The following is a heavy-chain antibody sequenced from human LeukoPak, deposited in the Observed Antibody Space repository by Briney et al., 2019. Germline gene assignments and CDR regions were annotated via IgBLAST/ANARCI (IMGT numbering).Heavy chain of an antibody. D-gene: IGHD1-14*01. J-gene: IGHJ6*03. CDR1: GGSISSSSYY. Sequence: SETLSLTCTVSGGSISSSSYYWGWIRQPPGTGLEWIGSIYYSGSTYYNPSLKSRVTISVDTSKNQFSLKLSSVTAADTAVYYCARRNRILMDVWGKGTTVTVSS. CDR3: ARRNRILMDV. V-gene: IGHV4-39*01. CDR2: IYYSGST.